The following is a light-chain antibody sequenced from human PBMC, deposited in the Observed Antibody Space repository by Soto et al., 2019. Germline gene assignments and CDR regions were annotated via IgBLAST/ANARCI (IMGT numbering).Light chain of an antibody. CDR3: QQYGSSPNT. Sequence: EIVLTQSPGTLSLSPGEGATLSCRASQSVSSRWLVWYQQKPGQAPRLLIYGASSRATGIPDRFSGSGSGTDFTLTNSRLEPEDFGVYYCQQYGSSPNTFGQGTKVEMK. CDR1: QSVSSRW. J-gene: IGKJ2*01. V-gene: IGKV3-20*01. CDR2: GAS.